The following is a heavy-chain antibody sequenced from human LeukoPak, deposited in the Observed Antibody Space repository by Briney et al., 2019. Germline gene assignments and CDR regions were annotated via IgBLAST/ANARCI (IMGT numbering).Heavy chain of an antibody. CDR2: RNPNSGNT. V-gene: IGHV1-8*01. Sequence: ASVNLSFNSSGYTFTIYDINWVRQATGQGLEWMGCRNPNSGNTGYAQKFQGRVTMTRNTSISTAYMELSSLRSEDTAVSYCARDRESGYYARTVYYMDVWGKGTTVTVSS. D-gene: IGHD3-22*01. J-gene: IGHJ6*03. CDR3: ARDRESGYYARTVYYMDV. CDR1: GYTFTIYD.